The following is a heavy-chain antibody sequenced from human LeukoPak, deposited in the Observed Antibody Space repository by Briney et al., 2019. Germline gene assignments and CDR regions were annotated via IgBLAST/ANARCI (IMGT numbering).Heavy chain of an antibody. CDR3: ARHRSVHYDAFDM. D-gene: IGHD1-1*01. CDR2: IYYSGST. Sequence: SETLSLTCTVSGGSISSYYWSWIRQPPGKGLEWIGYIYYSGSTNYNPSLKSRVTISVDGSKNQFSLKLSSVTAADTAVYYCARHRSVHYDAFDMWGQGTMVTVSS. V-gene: IGHV4-59*08. J-gene: IGHJ3*02. CDR1: GGSISSYY.